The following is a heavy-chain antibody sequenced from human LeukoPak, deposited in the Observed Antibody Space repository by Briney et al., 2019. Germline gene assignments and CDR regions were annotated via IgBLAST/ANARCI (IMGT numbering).Heavy chain of an antibody. Sequence: GGTLRLSCAASGFTFSSYGMSWVRQAPGKGLEWVSAISGSGGSTYYADSVKGRFTISRDNSKNTLYLQMNSLRAEDTAVYYCAKDGPISYYYDSSGYLYYFDYWGQGTLVTVSS. CDR2: ISGSGGST. CDR1: GFTFSSYG. J-gene: IGHJ4*02. CDR3: AKDGPISYYYDSSGYLYYFDY. D-gene: IGHD3-22*01. V-gene: IGHV3-23*01.